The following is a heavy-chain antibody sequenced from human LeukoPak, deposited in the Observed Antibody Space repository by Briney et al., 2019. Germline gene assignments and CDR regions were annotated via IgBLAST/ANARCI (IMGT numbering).Heavy chain of an antibody. CDR2: IISKTDGGTT. D-gene: IGHD3-22*01. CDR1: GFTFSNAW. CDR3: PTDPYDSSGYYSLVGY. Sequence: PGGSLRLSCAASGFTFSNAWMSWVRQAPGKRLEWVGRIISKTDGGTTDYAAPVKGRFTISRDDSKNTLYLQMNSLKTEHTAVYNCPTDPYDSSGYYSLVGYWGQGTLVTVSS. V-gene: IGHV3-15*01. J-gene: IGHJ4*02.